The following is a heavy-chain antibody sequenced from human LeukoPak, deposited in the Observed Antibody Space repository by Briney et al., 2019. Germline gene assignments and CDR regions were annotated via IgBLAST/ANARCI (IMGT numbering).Heavy chain of an antibody. CDR1: GFTFSSYA. Sequence: GGSLRLSCAASGFTFSSYAMHWVRQAPGKGLEWVAVISYDGSNKYYADSVKGRFTISRDNSKNTLYLQMNSLRAEDTPVYYCARDLQQLVFDYWGQGTLVTVSS. CDR2: ISYDGSNK. D-gene: IGHD6-13*01. CDR3: ARDLQQLVFDY. J-gene: IGHJ4*02. V-gene: IGHV3-30*01.